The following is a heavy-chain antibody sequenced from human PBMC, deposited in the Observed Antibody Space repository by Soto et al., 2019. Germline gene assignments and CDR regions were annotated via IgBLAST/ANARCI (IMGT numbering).Heavy chain of an antibody. CDR2: IIPIFGTA. CDR3: ARLDGSSGYPYYYYYGMAV. J-gene: IGHJ6*02. V-gene: IGHV1-69*06. Sequence: SVKVSCKASGGTFSSYAISWVRQAPGQGLEWMGGIIPIFGTANYAQKFQGRVTITADKSTNTAYMELSSLRSEDTAVYYCARLDGSSGYPYYYYYGMAVWGQETTAT. D-gene: IGHD3-22*01. CDR1: GGTFSSYA.